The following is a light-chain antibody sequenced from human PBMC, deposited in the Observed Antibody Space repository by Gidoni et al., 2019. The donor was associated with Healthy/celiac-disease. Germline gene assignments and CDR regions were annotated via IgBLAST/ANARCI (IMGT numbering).Light chain of an antibody. J-gene: IGKJ1*01. CDR2: KAS. CDR1: QSIISC. V-gene: IGKV1-5*03. CDR3: QQYNSYSRT. Sequence: DIQLTQSPSTLSASVGDRVTLTCRASQSIISCLSWYQPKPGKAPKLLIYKASSLESGVPSRFCGSGSVTEFTLTISSLQPDDFATYYCQQYNSYSRTFGQGTKVEIK.